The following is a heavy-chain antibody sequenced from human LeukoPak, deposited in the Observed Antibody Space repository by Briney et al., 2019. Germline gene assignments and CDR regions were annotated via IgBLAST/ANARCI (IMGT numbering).Heavy chain of an antibody. Sequence: GGSLRLACAASGFTFSSYAMSWVRQAPGKGLEWVSAISGSGGSTYYADSVKGRFTISRDNSKNTLYLQMNSLRAEDTAVYYCAKDRALGTIFGVVTFFDYWGQGTLVTVSS. CDR1: GFTFSSYA. V-gene: IGHV3-23*01. D-gene: IGHD3-3*01. CDR2: ISGSGGST. CDR3: AKDRALGTIFGVVTFFDY. J-gene: IGHJ4*02.